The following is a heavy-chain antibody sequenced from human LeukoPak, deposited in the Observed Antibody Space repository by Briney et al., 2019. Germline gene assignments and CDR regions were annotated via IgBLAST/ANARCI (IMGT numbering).Heavy chain of an antibody. CDR3: ARDGYSSGWNDAFDI. D-gene: IGHD6-19*01. CDR2: IYYSGST. J-gene: IGHJ3*02. V-gene: IGHV4-59*01. Sequence: SETLSLTCTVSGGSISSYYWSWIRQPPGKGLEWIGYIYYSGSTNYNPSLKSRVTISVDTSKNRFSLKLSSVTAADTAVYYCARDGYSSGWNDAFDIWGQGTMVTVSS. CDR1: GGSISSYY.